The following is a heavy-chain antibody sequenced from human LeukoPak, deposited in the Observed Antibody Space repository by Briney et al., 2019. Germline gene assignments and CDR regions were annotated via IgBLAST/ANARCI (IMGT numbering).Heavy chain of an antibody. CDR1: GYTFTSYD. Sequence: ASVKVSCEASGYTFTSYDINWVRQTAGQGLEWLGWMNPNSGNTGYAQKFQGSVTMTRTSSIRTAYMDLGSLTSEDTAVYYCTRGSQTCASASCYNFWRQGTLVTVSS. D-gene: IGHD2-2*02. V-gene: IGHV1-8*01. CDR3: TRGSQTCASASCYNF. J-gene: IGHJ4*02. CDR2: MNPNSGNT.